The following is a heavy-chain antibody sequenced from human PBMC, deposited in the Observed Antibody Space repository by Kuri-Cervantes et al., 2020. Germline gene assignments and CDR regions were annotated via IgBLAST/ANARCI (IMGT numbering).Heavy chain of an antibody. Sequence: GESLKISCAASGFTFSSYGMHWVRQAPGKGLEWVAVISYDGSNKYYADSVKGRSTISRDDSKNTLSLQMNSLRAEDTAVYYCARDQCSSTTCPYSYFDLWGRGTLVTVSS. CDR3: ARDQCSSTTCPYSYFDL. D-gene: IGHD2-2*01. CDR1: GFTFSSYG. CDR2: ISYDGSNK. J-gene: IGHJ2*01. V-gene: IGHV3-30*03.